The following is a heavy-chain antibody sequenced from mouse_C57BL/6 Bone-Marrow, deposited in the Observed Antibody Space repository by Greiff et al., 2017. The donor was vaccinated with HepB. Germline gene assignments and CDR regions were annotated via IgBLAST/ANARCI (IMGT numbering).Heavy chain of an antibody. D-gene: IGHD1-1*01. Sequence: EVKLVESGGGLVQPGGSLSLSCAASGFTFTDYYMSWVRQPPGKALEWLGFIRNKANGYTTEYSASVKGRFTISRDNSQSILYLQMNALRAEDSATYYCAIFSSLDYWGQGTTLTVSS. J-gene: IGHJ2*01. V-gene: IGHV7-3*01. CDR1: GFTFTDYY. CDR3: AIFSSLDY. CDR2: IRNKANGYTT.